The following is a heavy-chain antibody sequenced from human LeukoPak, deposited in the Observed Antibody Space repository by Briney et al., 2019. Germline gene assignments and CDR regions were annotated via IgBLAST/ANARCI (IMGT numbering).Heavy chain of an antibody. D-gene: IGHD2-2*01. CDR3: ATVKGDCSSTSCPRGAFDI. CDR2: INYSGST. J-gene: IGHJ3*02. Sequence: SETLSLTCTVSGGSISSYYWSWIRQPPGKGLEWIGSINYSGSTNYNPSLKSRVTMSVDTSKNQFSLKLSSVTAADTAVYYCATVKGDCSSTSCPRGAFDIWGQGTMVTVSS. V-gene: IGHV4-59*08. CDR1: GGSISSYY.